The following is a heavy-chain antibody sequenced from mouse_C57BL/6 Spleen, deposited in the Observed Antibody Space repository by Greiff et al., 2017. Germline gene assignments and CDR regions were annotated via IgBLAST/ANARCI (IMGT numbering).Heavy chain of an antibody. V-gene: IGHV8-8*01. Sequence: QVTLKVSGPGILQPSQTLSLTCSFSGFSLSTFGMGVGWIRQPSGKGLEWLAYLWWDDDKYYNPALKSRLTITKDTSKNKVFRKIANVDTADTATYYCARMGWLLMGDDYWGQGTTLTVSS. CDR3: ARMGWLLMGDDY. CDR1: GFSLSTFGMG. CDR2: LWWDDDK. D-gene: IGHD2-3*01. J-gene: IGHJ2*01.